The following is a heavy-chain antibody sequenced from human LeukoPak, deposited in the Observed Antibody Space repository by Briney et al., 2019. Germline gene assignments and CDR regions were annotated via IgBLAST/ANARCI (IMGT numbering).Heavy chain of an antibody. CDR3: AKNRGSYEIDY. J-gene: IGHJ4*02. CDR1: GFTFSSYA. D-gene: IGHD1-26*01. Sequence: PGGSLRLSCAASGFTFSSYAMHWVRQAPGKGLEWVAVISYDGSNKYYADSVKGRFTISRDNSKNTLYLQMNSLRVEDTAVYYCAKNRGSYEIDYWGQGTLVTVSS. CDR2: ISYDGSNK. V-gene: IGHV3-30-3*02.